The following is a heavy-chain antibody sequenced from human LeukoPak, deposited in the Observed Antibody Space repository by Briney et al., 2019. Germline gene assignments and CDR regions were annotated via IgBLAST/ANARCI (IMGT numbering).Heavy chain of an antibody. CDR3: ARGLTGDAFDI. D-gene: IGHD7-27*01. J-gene: IGHJ3*02. CDR2: TYYASKWYR. Sequence: SQTLSLTCAISGDSISGNSVAWNWIRQSPSRGLEWLGRTYYASKWYRDYATSVKSRITVNPDTSKNQFSLQLNSVTPDDTAVYYCARGLTGDAFDIWGQGTMVTVSS. V-gene: IGHV6-1*01. CDR1: GDSISGNSVA.